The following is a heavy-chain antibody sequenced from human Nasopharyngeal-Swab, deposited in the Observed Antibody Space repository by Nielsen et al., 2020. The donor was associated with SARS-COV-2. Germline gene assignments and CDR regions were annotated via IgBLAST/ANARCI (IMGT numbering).Heavy chain of an antibody. J-gene: IGHJ6*03. V-gene: IGHV4-34*01. CDR1: GGSFSAYY. D-gene: IGHD1-1*01. CDR2: INHGGGT. Sequence: SETLSLTCAVYGGSFSAYYWGWIRQPPGKGLEWIAEINHGGGTNYNPSLKSRVTISIDTSKNQFSLKLTSVTAADTAVYYCARVVRELDLKYYFHYHYMDVWGKGTTVTVSS. CDR3: ARVVRELDLKYYFHYHYMDV.